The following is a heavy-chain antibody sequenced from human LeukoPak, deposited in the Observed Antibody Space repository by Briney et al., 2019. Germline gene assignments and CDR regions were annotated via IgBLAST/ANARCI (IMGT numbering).Heavy chain of an antibody. CDR3: AKDRQVVITTPLDY. Sequence: GGSLRLSCAASGFTFSFHAISWVRQAPGKGLEWVSGITGSGGSTYYAGSVKGRFTISRDNSKSTLYLQMNSLRAEDTAVYYCAKDRQVVITTPLDYWGQGALVTVSS. CDR2: ITGSGGST. D-gene: IGHD3-22*01. V-gene: IGHV3-23*01. J-gene: IGHJ4*02. CDR1: GFTFSFHA.